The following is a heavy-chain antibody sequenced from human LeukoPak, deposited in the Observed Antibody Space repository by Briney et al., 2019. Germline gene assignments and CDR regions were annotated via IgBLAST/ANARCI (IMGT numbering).Heavy chain of an antibody. CDR2: ISYDGSNK. Sequence: GGSLRLSCAASGFTFSSYAMHWVRQAPGKGLEWVAVISYDGSNKYYADSVKGRFTISRDNSKNTLYLQMNSLRAEDTAVYYCAKDRWAKGIFDYWGQGTLVTVSS. D-gene: IGHD4-23*01. V-gene: IGHV3-30*04. CDR1: GFTFSSYA. CDR3: AKDRWAKGIFDY. J-gene: IGHJ4*02.